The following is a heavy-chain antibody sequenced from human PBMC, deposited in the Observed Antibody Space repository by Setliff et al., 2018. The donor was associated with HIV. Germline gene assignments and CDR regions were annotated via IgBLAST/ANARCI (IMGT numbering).Heavy chain of an antibody. V-gene: IGHV1-3*01. J-gene: IGHJ4*02. D-gene: IGHD3-9*01. Sequence: EASVKVSCKASGYTFATYAVLWVRQAPGQRLESMGWINPGNGNTKYSQKFQGRVTITTDESTTTAYMELSSLRSEDTALYYCAGSILTGYYTFGADYWGQGTLVTVSS. CDR1: GYTFATYA. CDR2: INPGNGNT. CDR3: AGSILTGYYTFGADY.